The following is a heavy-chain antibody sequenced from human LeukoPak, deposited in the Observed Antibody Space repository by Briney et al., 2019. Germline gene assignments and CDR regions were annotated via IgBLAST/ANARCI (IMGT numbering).Heavy chain of an antibody. CDR3: ARAWELQRYDAFDI. V-gene: IGHV7-4-1*02. J-gene: IGHJ3*02. CDR1: GYTFTGYY. Sequence: ASVKVSCKASGYTFTGYYMHWVRQAPGQGLEWMGRINTNTGNPTYAQGFTGRFVFSLDTSVSTAYLQISSLKAEDTAVYYCARAWELQRYDAFDIWGQGTMVTVSS. CDR2: INTNTGNP. D-gene: IGHD1-26*01.